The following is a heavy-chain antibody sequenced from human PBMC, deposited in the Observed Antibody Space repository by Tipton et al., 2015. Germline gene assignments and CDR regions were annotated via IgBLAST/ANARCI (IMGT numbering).Heavy chain of an antibody. CDR1: GDSISSSNW. D-gene: IGHD3-22*01. CDR3: AREVWYYDSSGYDY. CDR2: IHHGGST. J-gene: IGHJ4*02. V-gene: IGHV4-4*02. Sequence: TLSLTCSVSGDSISSSNWWSWVHQPPGKGLEWIGEIHHGGSTNYNPSLKSRVTMSVDTSKNQFSLHLSSVTAADTAVYYCAREVWYYDSSGYDYWGQGTLVTVSS.